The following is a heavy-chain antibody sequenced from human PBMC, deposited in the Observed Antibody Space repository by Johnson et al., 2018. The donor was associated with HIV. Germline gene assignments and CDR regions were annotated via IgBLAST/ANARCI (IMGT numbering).Heavy chain of an antibody. CDR3: AREAPLGLCSSSSCYHPLGAFDI. V-gene: IGHV3-13*01. Sequence: VQLVESGGGLVQPGGSLRLSCAASGFIFSSYDMHWVRQATGKGLEWVSAIGTAGDTYYPGSVKGRFTISRENAKNSLHLQMNSLRAEDTAVYYCAREAPLGLCSSSSCYHPLGAFDIWGQGTLVTVSS. J-gene: IGHJ3*02. CDR1: GFIFSSYD. CDR2: IGTAGDT. D-gene: IGHD2-2*01.